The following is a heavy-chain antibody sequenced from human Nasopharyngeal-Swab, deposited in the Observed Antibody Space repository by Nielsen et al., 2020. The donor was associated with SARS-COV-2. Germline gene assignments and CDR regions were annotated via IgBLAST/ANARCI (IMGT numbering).Heavy chain of an antibody. CDR1: GASISDYH. D-gene: IGHD6-13*01. J-gene: IGHJ4*02. Sequence: SETLSLTCDVSGASISDYHWSWIRQLPGKGLEWIGEMKPNGFNNFNPSLKSRVTISIDKSKNQFLLKLNSVAAADTAVYYCAGHPADFDFWGQGTLVIVSS. CDR3: AGHPADFDF. V-gene: IGHV4-34*01. CDR2: MKPNGFN.